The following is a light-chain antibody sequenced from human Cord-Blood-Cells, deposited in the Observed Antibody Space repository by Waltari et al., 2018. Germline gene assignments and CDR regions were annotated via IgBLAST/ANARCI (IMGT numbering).Light chain of an antibody. CDR3: QQSYSTPLT. J-gene: IGKJ3*01. CDR2: AAS. Sequence: DIKMTQYASSMYASVGDRVTITCRASQSISSYLNWYQQKPGKAPKLLIYAASSLQSGIPARFSGSGSGTEFTLTISSLQPEDFATYYCQQSYSTPLTFGPGTKVEIK. CDR1: QSISSY. V-gene: IGKV1-39*01.